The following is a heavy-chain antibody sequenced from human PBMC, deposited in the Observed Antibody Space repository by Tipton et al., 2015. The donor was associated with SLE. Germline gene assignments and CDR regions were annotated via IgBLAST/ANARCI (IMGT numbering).Heavy chain of an antibody. V-gene: IGHV1-69*02. CDR3: ARVGRGQQLVSEY. CDR1: GGTFSSYT. Sequence: QSGTEVKKPGSSVKVSCKASGGTFSSYTISWVRQAPGQGLEWMGRIIPILGIANYAQKFQGRVTITADKSTSTAYMELSSLRSEDTAVYYCARVGRGQQLVSEYWGQGTLVTVSS. CDR2: IIPILGIA. J-gene: IGHJ4*02. D-gene: IGHD6-6*01.